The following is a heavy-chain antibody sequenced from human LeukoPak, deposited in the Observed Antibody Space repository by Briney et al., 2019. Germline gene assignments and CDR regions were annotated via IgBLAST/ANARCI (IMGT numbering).Heavy chain of an antibody. J-gene: IGHJ4*02. CDR2: MNPDSGNT. Sequence: ASVKVSCKASGYTFTCYDINWVRQATGQGLEWMGWMNPDSGNTGYAQKFQGRVTMTRNTSISTAYMELSSLRSEDTAVYYCARADYDILTGYYDYFDYWGQGTLVTVSS. D-gene: IGHD3-9*01. V-gene: IGHV1-8*01. CDR1: GYTFTCYD. CDR3: ARADYDILTGYYDYFDY.